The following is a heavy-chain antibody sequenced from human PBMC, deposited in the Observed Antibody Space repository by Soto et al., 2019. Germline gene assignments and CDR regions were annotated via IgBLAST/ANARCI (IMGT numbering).Heavy chain of an antibody. CDR1: GGSISSSSYY. D-gene: IGHD3-10*01. CDR3: ARASMVRGVTVWFDP. V-gene: IGHV4-61*05. J-gene: IGHJ5*02. CDR2: IYYSGST. Sequence: PSETLSLTCTVSGGSISSSSYYWGWIRQPLGKGLEWIGYIYYSGSTNYNPSLKSRVTISVDTSKNQFSPKLSSVTAADTAVYYCARASMVRGVTVWFDPWGQGTLVTVSS.